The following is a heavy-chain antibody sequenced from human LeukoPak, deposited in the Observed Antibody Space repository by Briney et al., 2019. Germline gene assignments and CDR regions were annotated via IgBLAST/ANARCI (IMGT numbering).Heavy chain of an antibody. J-gene: IGHJ4*02. Sequence: ASVKVSCKASGYTSTGYYMHWVRQAPGQGLEWMGWINPNSGGTNYAQKFQGRVTMTRDTSISTAYMELSRLRSDDTAVYYCARGGAAAGKIGVDYWGQGTLVTVSS. D-gene: IGHD6-13*01. CDR3: ARGGAAAGKIGVDY. CDR1: GYTSTGYY. V-gene: IGHV1-2*02. CDR2: INPNSGGT.